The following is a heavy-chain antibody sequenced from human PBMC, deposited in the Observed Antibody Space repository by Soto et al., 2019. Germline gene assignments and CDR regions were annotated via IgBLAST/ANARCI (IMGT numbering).Heavy chain of an antibody. CDR3: ARTVVVPVGVTMDV. CDR2: IRNKANSYTT. CDR1: GFTFSDHY. J-gene: IGHJ6*02. V-gene: IGHV3-72*01. D-gene: IGHD2-2*01. Sequence: EVQLVESGGGLVQPGGSLRLSCVVSGFTFSDHYTDWVRQAPGKGLEWVGRIRNKANSYTTEYAASVKGRFIISRDDSRNSTYLQMNSLRTEDTAVYYCARTVVVPVGVTMDVWGQGTTVTVSS.